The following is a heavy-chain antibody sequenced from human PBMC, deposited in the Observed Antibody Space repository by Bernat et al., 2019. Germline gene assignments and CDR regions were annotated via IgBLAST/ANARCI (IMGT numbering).Heavy chain of an antibody. Sequence: QVQLVQSGAEVKKPGASVKVSCKASGYTFTSYAMHWVRQAPGQRLEWMGWINAGNGNTKYSQKFQGRVTITRDTSASTAYMELSSLRSEDTAVYYCARGGRVGESSFDYWGQGTLVTVSS. CDR1: GYTFTSYA. D-gene: IGHD3-10*01. V-gene: IGHV1-3*01. CDR3: ARGGRVGESSFDY. J-gene: IGHJ4*02. CDR2: INAGNGNT.